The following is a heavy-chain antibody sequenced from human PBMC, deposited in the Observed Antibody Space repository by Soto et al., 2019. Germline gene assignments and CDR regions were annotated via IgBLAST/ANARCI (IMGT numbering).Heavy chain of an antibody. V-gene: IGHV1-69*13. D-gene: IGHD5-18*01. Sequence: VKFSCKASGGTFGSQGIAWVRQAPGQGLEWMGGFIAMLGTPTYAKKVQGRATISADESLTSSYLELRSLRSEDTGVYFCARGAMANFDYWGQGTVVTVSS. CDR3: ARGAMANFDY. CDR2: FIAMLGTP. J-gene: IGHJ4*02. CDR1: GGTFGSQG.